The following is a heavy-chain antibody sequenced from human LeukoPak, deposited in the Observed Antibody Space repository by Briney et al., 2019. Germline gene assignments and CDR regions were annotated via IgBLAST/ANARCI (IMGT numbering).Heavy chain of an antibody. CDR3: AGGGSSGIYTNWFDP. D-gene: IGHD1-26*01. V-gene: IGHV4-4*07. CDR2: IHTSGTT. CDR1: GGSISSYY. Sequence: SETLSLTCTVSGGSISSYYWSWIRQPAGKGLEWIGRIHTSGTTHYNPSLKSRLSMSVDMSNSQFSLTLTSVTAADTAVYYCAGGGSSGIYTNWFDPWGQGTLVTVSS. J-gene: IGHJ5*02.